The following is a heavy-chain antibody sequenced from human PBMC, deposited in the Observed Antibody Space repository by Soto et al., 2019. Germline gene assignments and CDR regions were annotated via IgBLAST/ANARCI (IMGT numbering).Heavy chain of an antibody. D-gene: IGHD3-10*01. Sequence: ASVKVSCKASGYTFTSYAMHWVRQAPGQRLEWMGWINAGNGNTKYSQKFQGRVTITRDTSASTAYMELSSLRSEDTAVYYCARNRVLPWFGESEGFDPWGQGTLVTVSS. CDR3: ARNRVLPWFGESEGFDP. V-gene: IGHV1-3*01. J-gene: IGHJ5*02. CDR2: INAGNGNT. CDR1: GYTFTSYA.